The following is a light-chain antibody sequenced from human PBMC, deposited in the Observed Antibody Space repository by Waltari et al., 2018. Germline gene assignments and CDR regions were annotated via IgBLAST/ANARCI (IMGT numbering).Light chain of an antibody. CDR3: QQSYTTPLT. J-gene: IGKJ4*01. Sequence: DIQMTQSPSSLSASVGDRVTITCRTSQSISHYLNWYQQKPGKAPKLLIYTESSLQSGVPSRFSGRGSGTDVTLTISSLQPEDFANYYCQQSYTTPLTFGGGTKVEI. V-gene: IGKV1-39*01. CDR2: TES. CDR1: QSISHY.